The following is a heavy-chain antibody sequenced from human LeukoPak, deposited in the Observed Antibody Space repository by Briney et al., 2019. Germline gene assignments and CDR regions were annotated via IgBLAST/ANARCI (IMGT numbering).Heavy chain of an antibody. CDR3: AKDHGSDYYYDSSGYYYPAPPDY. V-gene: IGHV3-30*18. Sequence: GGSLRLSCAASGFTFTSYGMHWVRQAPGKGLEWVAVISFDGSNKYYADSVKGRSTISRDNSKNTLYLQMNRLRAEDKAAYYCAKDHGSDYYYDSSGYYYPAPPDYWGQGTLVTVSS. CDR2: ISFDGSNK. CDR1: GFTFTSYG. J-gene: IGHJ4*02. D-gene: IGHD3-22*01.